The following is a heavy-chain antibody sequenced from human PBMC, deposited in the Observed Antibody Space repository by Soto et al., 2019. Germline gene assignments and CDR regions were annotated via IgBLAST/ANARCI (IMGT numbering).Heavy chain of an antibody. CDR2: IYYSGST. CDR1: GGSISSGGQY. V-gene: IGHV4-31*03. Sequence: SETLSLTCTVSGGSISSGGQYWSWIRQHPGRGLEWIGSIYYSGSTYYNPSLMSRLTISLDTSKNQFSLKLSSVTAADTAVYYCARKGPRRFGSGSYSTRDNSDWFDPWGQGTLVTVSS. J-gene: IGHJ5*02. CDR3: ARKGPRRFGSGSYSTRDNSDWFDP. D-gene: IGHD3-10*01.